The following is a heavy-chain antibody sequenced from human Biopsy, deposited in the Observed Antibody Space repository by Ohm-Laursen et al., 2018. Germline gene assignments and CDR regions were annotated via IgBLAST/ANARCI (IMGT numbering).Heavy chain of an antibody. CDR1: GDRISNNDAA. V-gene: IGHV6-1*01. CDR3: ARETPTGIPFNWFDP. Sequence: QTLSLTYAISGDRISNNDAAWNWIRQSPSRGLEWLGRTYYRTKWFTDSAVFVKSRITITPDTYKNQFSLQLKSVTPEDTAVYYCARETPTGIPFNWFDPWGQGFLVTVSS. J-gene: IGHJ5*02. D-gene: IGHD1-1*01. CDR2: TYYRTKWFT.